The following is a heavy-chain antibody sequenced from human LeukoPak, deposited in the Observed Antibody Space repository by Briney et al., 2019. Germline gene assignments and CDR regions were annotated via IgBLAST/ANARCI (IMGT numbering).Heavy chain of an antibody. V-gene: IGHV3-30*04. CDR3: ARDGTARGIHTYFDY. Sequence: PGGSLRLSCAASGFTFSSYTMHWVRQAPGKGLEWVAVISFDGYTGSNKYYADSVKGRFTISRDTSKNTLYLQMNSLRPEDTAVYYCARDGTARGIHTYFDYWGQGTLVTVSS. J-gene: IGHJ4*02. D-gene: IGHD1/OR15-1a*01. CDR2: ISFDGYTGSNK. CDR1: GFTFSSYT.